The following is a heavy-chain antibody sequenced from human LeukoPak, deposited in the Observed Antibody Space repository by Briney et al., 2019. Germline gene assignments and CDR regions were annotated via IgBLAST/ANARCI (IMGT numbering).Heavy chain of an antibody. CDR3: AKIASKFCSGTSCNDY. Sequence: GGSLRLSCAASGFTFSSSAMNWVRQAPGKGLEWLSGISSSGGGTYYADSVKGRFTISRDNSKRTLYLQMNSLRSEDTAVYYCAKIASKFCSGTSCNDYWGQGTLVTVSS. D-gene: IGHD2-2*01. CDR1: GFTFSSSA. V-gene: IGHV3-23*01. J-gene: IGHJ4*02. CDR2: ISSSGGGT.